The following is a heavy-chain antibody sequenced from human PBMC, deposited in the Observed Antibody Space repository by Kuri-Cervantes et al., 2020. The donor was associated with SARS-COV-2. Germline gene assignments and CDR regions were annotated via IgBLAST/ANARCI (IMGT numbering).Heavy chain of an antibody. Sequence: GSLRLSCTVSGGSISSHYWSWIRQPPGKGLEWIGTIYHSGDTFYNPSLKSRATISVDTSRNQFSLRLTSVTAADTATYYCATTYCGGDCSFDYWGQGTLVTVSS. D-gene: IGHD2-21*01. CDR1: GGSISSHY. J-gene: IGHJ4*02. V-gene: IGHV4-59*04. CDR3: ATTYCGGDCSFDY. CDR2: IYHSGDT.